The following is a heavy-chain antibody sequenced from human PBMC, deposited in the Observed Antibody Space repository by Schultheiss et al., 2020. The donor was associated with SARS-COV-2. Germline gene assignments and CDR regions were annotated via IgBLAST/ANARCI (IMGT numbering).Heavy chain of an antibody. Sequence: SETLSLTCTVSGGSISSYYWSWIRQPPGKGLEWIGYIYYSGSTNYNPSLKSRVTISVDTFKNQFSLKLSSVTAADTAVYYCARERPRDAFDIWGQGTMVTVSS. CDR2: IYYSGST. CDR1: GGSISSYY. J-gene: IGHJ3*02. V-gene: IGHV4-59*01. CDR3: ARERPRDAFDI.